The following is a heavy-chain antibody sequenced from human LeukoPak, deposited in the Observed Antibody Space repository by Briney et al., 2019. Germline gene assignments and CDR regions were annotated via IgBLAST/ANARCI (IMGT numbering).Heavy chain of an antibody. Sequence: GGSLRLSCAASGFTVSSNYMSWVRQAPGKGLEWVSVIYSGGSTYYADSVKGRFTISRDNSKNTLYLQMNSLRAEDTAVYYCARDSLSLDAFDIWGQGTMVTVSS. CDR1: GFTVSSNY. D-gene: IGHD3-16*02. CDR2: IYSGGST. V-gene: IGHV3-53*01. J-gene: IGHJ3*02. CDR3: ARDSLSLDAFDI.